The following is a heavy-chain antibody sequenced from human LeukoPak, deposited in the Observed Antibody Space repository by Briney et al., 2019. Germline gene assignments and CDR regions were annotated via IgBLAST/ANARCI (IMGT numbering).Heavy chain of an antibody. Sequence: GGSLRLSCAASGFTFSNNAMSWVRQAPGKGLEWVSVISDTGGDTYYANSVEGRFTISRDNSKNTLYLRMSSLRAEDTAVYFCAKSRIKSCYDVSDYWGQGILVTVSS. CDR3: AKSRIKSCYDVSDY. CDR2: ISDTGGDT. V-gene: IGHV3-23*01. CDR1: GFTFSNNA. J-gene: IGHJ4*02. D-gene: IGHD5-12*01.